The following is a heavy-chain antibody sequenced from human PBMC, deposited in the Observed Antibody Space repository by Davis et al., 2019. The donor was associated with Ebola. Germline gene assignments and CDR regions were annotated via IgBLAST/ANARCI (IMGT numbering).Heavy chain of an antibody. CDR2: IKQDGSEK. Sequence: PGGSLRLSCAASGFTFTSYWMSWVRQAPGKGLEWVANIKQDGSEKYYVDSVKGRFTISRDNTKNSLNLQMNNLRAEDTAVYYCGRGGLYPAYWGQGTLVTVSS. CDR1: GFTFTSYW. V-gene: IGHV3-7*01. D-gene: IGHD3-16*01. CDR3: GRGGLYPAY. J-gene: IGHJ4*02.